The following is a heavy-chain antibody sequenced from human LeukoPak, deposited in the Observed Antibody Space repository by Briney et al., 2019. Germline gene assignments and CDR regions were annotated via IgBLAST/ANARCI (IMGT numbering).Heavy chain of an antibody. Sequence: PSETLSLTCAVYGGSFSGYYWSWIRQPPGKGLEWIGEINHSGSTNYNPSLKSRVTISVDTSKNQFSLKLSSVTAADTAVYYCTSSGYSNAFDIWGQGTMVTVSS. V-gene: IGHV4-34*01. J-gene: IGHJ3*02. D-gene: IGHD3-22*01. CDR3: TSSGYSNAFDI. CDR1: GGSFSGYY. CDR2: INHSGST.